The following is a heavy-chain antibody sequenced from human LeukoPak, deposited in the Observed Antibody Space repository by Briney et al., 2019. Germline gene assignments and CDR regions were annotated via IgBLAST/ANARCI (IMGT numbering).Heavy chain of an antibody. CDR3: ARGYSSGWSEGYYFDY. J-gene: IGHJ4*02. V-gene: IGHV3-74*01. D-gene: IGHD6-19*01. Sequence: GGSLRLSCAASGFTFSSYWMHWVRQAPGKGLVWVSRINSDGSSTSYADSVKGRFTISRDNAKNTLYLQMNSLRAEDTAVYYCARGYSSGWSEGYYFDYWGQGTLVTVSS. CDR1: GFTFSSYW. CDR2: INSDGSST.